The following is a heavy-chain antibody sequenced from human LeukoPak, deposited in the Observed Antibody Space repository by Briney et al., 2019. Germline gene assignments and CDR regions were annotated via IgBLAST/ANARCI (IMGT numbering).Heavy chain of an antibody. CDR1: GGSISTYY. CDR3: ARGTVPNAFDI. Sequence: SETLSLTCTVSGGSISTYYWSWIRQPAGKGLERIGRIYTSGSTNYNPSLKSHVTMSVDTSKNQFSLKLSSVTAADTAVYFCARGTVPNAFDIWGQGTMVTVS. V-gene: IGHV4-4*07. CDR2: IYTSGST. J-gene: IGHJ3*02. D-gene: IGHD1/OR15-1a*01.